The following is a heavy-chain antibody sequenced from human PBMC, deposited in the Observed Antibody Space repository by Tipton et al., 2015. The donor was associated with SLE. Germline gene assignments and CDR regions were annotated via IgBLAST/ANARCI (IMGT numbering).Heavy chain of an antibody. CDR3: ARAAGPLEGFDY. CDR1: GGSISSGGYS. J-gene: IGHJ4*02. Sequence: TLSLTCAVSGGSISSGGYSWSWIRQPPGKGLEWIGYIYHSGSTYYNPSLKSRVTISVDRSKNQFSLKLSSVTAADTAVYYCARAAGPLEGFDYWGQGTLVTVSS. V-gene: IGHV4-30-2*01. CDR2: IYHSGST.